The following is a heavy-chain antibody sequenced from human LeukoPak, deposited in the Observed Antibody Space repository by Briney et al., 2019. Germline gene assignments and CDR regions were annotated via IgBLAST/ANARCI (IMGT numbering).Heavy chain of an antibody. D-gene: IGHD2-15*01. CDR2: ISSSSSYI. CDR3: ARGHCSGGSCYSVDY. J-gene: IGHJ4*02. Sequence: PGGSLRLSCAASGCTFSSYSMNWVRQAPGKGLEWVSSISSSSSYIYYADSVKGRFTISRDNAKNSLYLQMNSLRAEDTAVYYCARGHCSGGSCYSVDYWGQGTLVTVSS. CDR1: GCTFSSYS. V-gene: IGHV3-21*01.